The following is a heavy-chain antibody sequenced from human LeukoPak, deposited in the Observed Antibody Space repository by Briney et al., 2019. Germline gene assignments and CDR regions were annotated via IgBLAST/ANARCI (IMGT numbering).Heavy chain of an antibody. V-gene: IGHV5-51*01. CDR3: ARHGTGYYYDSSGYYPLDY. Sequence: GESLKISCKTSGYTFTDYWIGWVRQMPGKGLEWMGIIYPSDSDSKYSPSFQGEVTISADKSISTAYLQWSSLKASDTAMYYCARHGTGYYYDSSGYYPLDYWGQGTLVTVSS. CDR1: GYTFTDYW. CDR2: IYPSDSDS. J-gene: IGHJ4*02. D-gene: IGHD3-22*01.